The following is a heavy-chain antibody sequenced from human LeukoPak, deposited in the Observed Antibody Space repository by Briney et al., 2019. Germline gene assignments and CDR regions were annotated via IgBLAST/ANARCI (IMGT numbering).Heavy chain of an antibody. CDR2: INHSGST. V-gene: IGHV4-34*01. D-gene: IGHD3-10*01. Sequence: SETLSLTCAVYGGSFSGYYWSWIRQPPGKGLEWIGEINHSGSTNYNPSLKSRVTISVDTSKNQFSLKLSSVTAADTAVYYCASAGSGSYPDDAFDIWGQGTMVTVSS. J-gene: IGHJ3*02. CDR3: ASAGSGSYPDDAFDI. CDR1: GGSFSGYY.